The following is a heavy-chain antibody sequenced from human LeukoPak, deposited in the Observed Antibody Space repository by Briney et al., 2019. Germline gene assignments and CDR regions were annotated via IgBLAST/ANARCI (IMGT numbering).Heavy chain of an antibody. CDR3: ARAYQVGASAFDI. CDR1: GGTFSSYA. V-gene: IGHV1-18*01. Sequence: ASVKVSCKASGGTFSSYAISWVRQAPGQGLEWMGWISAYNGNTNYAQKLQGRVTMTTDTSTSTAYMELRSLRSDDTSVYYCARAYQVGASAFDIWGQGTMVTVSS. CDR2: ISAYNGNT. J-gene: IGHJ3*02. D-gene: IGHD1-26*01.